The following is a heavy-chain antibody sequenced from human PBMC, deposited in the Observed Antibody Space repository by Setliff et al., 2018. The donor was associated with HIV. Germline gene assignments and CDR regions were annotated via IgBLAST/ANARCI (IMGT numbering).Heavy chain of an antibody. CDR1: GYSFSSYG. D-gene: IGHD6-19*01. CDR3: ARDRSPTVAGTFGY. Sequence: GASVNVSCKAYGYSFSSYGLNWVRQAPGQGLEWLGWISAENGNTNYAQKFQGRVIMTTDTSTSTAYMELKSLRSDDTAVYFCARDRSPTVAGTFGYWGQGTLVTVSS. V-gene: IGHV1-18*01. CDR2: ISAENGNT. J-gene: IGHJ4*02.